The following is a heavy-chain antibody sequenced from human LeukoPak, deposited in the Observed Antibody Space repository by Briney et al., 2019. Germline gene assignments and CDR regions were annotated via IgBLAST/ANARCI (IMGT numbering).Heavy chain of an antibody. CDR2: IYYSGST. CDR1: GGSISSGDYY. CDR3: ARGRGLAAAGTNYMDV. J-gene: IGHJ6*03. Sequence: SQTLSLTRTVSGGSISSGDYYWSWIRQPPGKGLEWIGDIYYSGSTYYNPSLKSRVTISVDTSKNQFSLKLSSVTAADTAVYYCARGRGLAAAGTNYMDVWGKGTTVTVSS. V-gene: IGHV4-30-4*08. D-gene: IGHD6-13*01.